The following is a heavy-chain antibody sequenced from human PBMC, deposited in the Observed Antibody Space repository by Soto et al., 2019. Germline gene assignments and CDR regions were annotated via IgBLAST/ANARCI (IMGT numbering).Heavy chain of an antibody. CDR2: IYWDDDK. Sequence: QITLKESGPTLVKPTQTLTLNCTVSGFSLSSDGVGVAWIRQPPGKALEWLALIYWDDDKRYSPSLKTRLTISMDTSKNQVVLTMTNMDPVDTATYYCAHAYGGTSWPNDAFDVWGQGTVVTVSS. D-gene: IGHD2-2*01. J-gene: IGHJ3*01. CDR3: AHAYGGTSWPNDAFDV. CDR1: GFSLSSDGVG. V-gene: IGHV2-5*02.